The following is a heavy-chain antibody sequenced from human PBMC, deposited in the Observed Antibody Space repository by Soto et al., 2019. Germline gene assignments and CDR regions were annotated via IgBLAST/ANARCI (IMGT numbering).Heavy chain of an antibody. CDR3: ARVMTTFGVISKGPDH. Sequence: QVQLAQSGAEVKKPGASVKVSCKASGYPFTTYGISWVRQAPGQGLEWMGWISTYNGDTEYPQILQGRVTMTRDTSTATAYMELRSLRSDDTAVYYCARVMTTFGVISKGPDHWGQGTLVTVSS. V-gene: IGHV1-18*04. J-gene: IGHJ4*02. CDR1: GYPFTTYG. D-gene: IGHD3-3*01. CDR2: ISTYNGDT.